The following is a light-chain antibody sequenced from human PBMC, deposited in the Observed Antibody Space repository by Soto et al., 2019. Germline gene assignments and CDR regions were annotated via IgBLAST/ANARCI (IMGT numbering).Light chain of an antibody. V-gene: IGKV1-5*01. CDR1: QSISTW. CDR2: DAS. CDR3: QQYNSYSWT. Sequence: DLQMTQSPSTLSASVGDRVIITCRASQSISTWLAWYQQKPGKAPKLLIYDASSLESGVPSRFSGRGSGTQFTLTISSLQPDDFATYYCQQYNSYSWTFGQGTKVDIK. J-gene: IGKJ1*01.